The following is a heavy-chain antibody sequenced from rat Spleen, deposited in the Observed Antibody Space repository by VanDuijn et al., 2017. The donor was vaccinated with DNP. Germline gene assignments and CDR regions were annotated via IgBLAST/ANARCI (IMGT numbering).Heavy chain of an antibody. D-gene: IGHD1-11*01. V-gene: IGHV5-31*01. CDR1: GFTFNNYW. CDR3: ARADLNYGTYYWYFDF. CDR2: ITGSGGTT. J-gene: IGHJ1*01. Sequence: EVQLVESGGDLVQPGRSLKLSCVASGFTFNNYWMAWIRQVPGKGLEWVASITGSGGTTLYPDSVKGRFTISRDNAKNTLYLQMNSLRSEDTATYYCARADLNYGTYYWYFDFWGPGTMVTVSS.